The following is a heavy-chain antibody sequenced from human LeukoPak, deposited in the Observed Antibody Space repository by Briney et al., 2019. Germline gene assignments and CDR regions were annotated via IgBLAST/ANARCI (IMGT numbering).Heavy chain of an antibody. D-gene: IGHD3-3*01. CDR1: GGSISSGGYS. V-gene: IGHV4-30-2*01. Sequence: SETLSLTCAVSGGSISSGGYSWSWIRQPPGKGLEWIGYIYHSGSTYYNPSLKSRVTISVDRSKNQFSLKLSSVTAADTAVYYCARDPYYDFWSGPPQRSAFDIWGQGTMVTVSS. CDR2: IYHSGST. CDR3: ARDPYYDFWSGPPQRSAFDI. J-gene: IGHJ3*02.